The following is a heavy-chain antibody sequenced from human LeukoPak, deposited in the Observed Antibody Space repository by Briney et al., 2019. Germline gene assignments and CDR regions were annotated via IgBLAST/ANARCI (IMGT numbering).Heavy chain of an antibody. J-gene: IGHJ4*02. Sequence: SETLSLTCAVYGGSFSGYFWSWIRQSPEKGLEWIGEINHSGSPDYNPSLKSRVTMSVDTSRNQFSLRLSSVTAADTAVYYCVREREQQDKRQYATGYDYWGQGTLVTVSS. D-gene: IGHD2-2*01. CDR1: GGSFSGYF. V-gene: IGHV4-34*01. CDR2: INHSGSP. CDR3: VREREQQDKRQYATGYDY.